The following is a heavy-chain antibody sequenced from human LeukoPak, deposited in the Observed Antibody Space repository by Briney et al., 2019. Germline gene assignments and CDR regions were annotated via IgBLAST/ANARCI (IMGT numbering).Heavy chain of an antibody. J-gene: IGHJ6*02. CDR2: ISWNSGSI. CDR3: AKDIAYGPWGYYGIDV. V-gene: IGHV3-9*01. CDR1: GFTFADYA. D-gene: IGHD4-17*01. Sequence: RRSLRLSRAASGFTFADYAMHWVRPAPGTGLEWVSGISWNSGSIGYADSVKGRFIISRDNTKNSLYLQMNSLRAEDTALYYCAKDIAYGPWGYYGIDVWGQGTTVTVSS.